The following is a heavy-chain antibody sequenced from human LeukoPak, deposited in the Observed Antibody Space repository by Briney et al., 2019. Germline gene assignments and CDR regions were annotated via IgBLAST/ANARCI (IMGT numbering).Heavy chain of an antibody. V-gene: IGHV1-46*03. D-gene: IGHD3-22*01. J-gene: IGHJ5*02. CDR2: INSSGGST. CDR3: ARRMYYYDSSGYYFSFDL. CDR1: GYSFTSYY. Sequence: ASVKVFCKASGYSFTSYYMHWVRQAPGQRLEGMGIINSSGGSTSYAQKFQGRVTMTRDTSTSTVYMELSSLRSEDTAVYYCARRMYYYDSSGYYFSFDLWGQGTLVTVSS.